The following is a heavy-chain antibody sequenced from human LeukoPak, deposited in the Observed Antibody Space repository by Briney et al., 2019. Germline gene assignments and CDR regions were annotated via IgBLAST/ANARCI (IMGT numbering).Heavy chain of an antibody. CDR1: GDSISSFY. V-gene: IGHV4-59*01. J-gene: IGHJ3*02. CDR2: FYNSGST. Sequence: SETLSLTCTVSGDSISSFYWSWIRQPPGKGLEWIAFFYNSGSTNYNPSLKSRVTISADTSKNQFSLRLSSVTAADTALYYCAKMGNSTGWLPRAAFDIWGQGTMVTVSS. CDR3: AKMGNSTGWLPRAAFDI. D-gene: IGHD2/OR15-2a*01.